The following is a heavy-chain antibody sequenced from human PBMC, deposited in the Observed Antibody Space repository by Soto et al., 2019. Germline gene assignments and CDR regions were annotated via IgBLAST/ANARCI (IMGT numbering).Heavy chain of an antibody. J-gene: IGHJ5*02. D-gene: IGHD2-21*02. CDR1: GFTFSDYY. CDR3: SREGRYCGGACYSGLWADWFDP. CDR2: ISSSGDKI. Sequence: QVQLVESGGGLVKPGGSLRLSCAASGFTFSDYYMSWIRQAPGKGLEWVSYISSSGDKIYYADSVKDRFTVSRDNAKKFLFLKMNSLSAEDTAVYYCSREGRYCGGACYSGLWADWFDPWGQGILVTGSS. V-gene: IGHV3-11*01.